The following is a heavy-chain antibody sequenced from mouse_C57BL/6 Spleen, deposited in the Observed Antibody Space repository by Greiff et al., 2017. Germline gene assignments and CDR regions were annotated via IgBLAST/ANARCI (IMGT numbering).Heavy chain of an antibody. CDR2: IYPGDGDT. Sequence: QVQLKESGPELVKPGASVKISCKASGYAFSSSWMNWVKQRPGKGLEWIGRIYPGDGDTNYNGKFKGKATLTADKSSSTAYMQLSSLTSEDSAVYFCARSGSQARFDYWGQGTTLTVSS. CDR1: GYAFSSSW. CDR3: ARSGSQARFDY. V-gene: IGHV1-82*01. J-gene: IGHJ2*01. D-gene: IGHD3-2*02.